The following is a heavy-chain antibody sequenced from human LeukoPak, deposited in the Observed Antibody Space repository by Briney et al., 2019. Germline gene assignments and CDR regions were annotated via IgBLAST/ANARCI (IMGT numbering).Heavy chain of an antibody. Sequence: PGGSLRLSCAASGFTFSNYAMSWVRQAPGKGLEWVSSISSSGSSTYYADSVKGRFTISRDNSKNTLFPQMNSLRAEDTAVYYCATQRSGWHYFDYWGQGTLVTVSS. V-gene: IGHV3-23*01. CDR3: ATQRSGWHYFDY. J-gene: IGHJ4*02. CDR1: GFTFSNYA. CDR2: ISSSGSST. D-gene: IGHD6-19*01.